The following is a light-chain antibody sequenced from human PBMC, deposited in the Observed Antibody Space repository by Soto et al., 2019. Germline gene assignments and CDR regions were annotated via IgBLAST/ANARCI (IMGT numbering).Light chain of an antibody. Sequence: PGERATLSCGASQSVSSTSLAWYQQKTGKAPSLLIYGASSRATGIPERFSGSGSGTDCTLTISRLEPEDFSVYYCHQYGSSPRTFGQGTQVDI. J-gene: IGKJ1*01. V-gene: IGKV3-20*01. CDR3: HQYGSSPRT. CDR2: GAS. CDR1: QSVSSTS.